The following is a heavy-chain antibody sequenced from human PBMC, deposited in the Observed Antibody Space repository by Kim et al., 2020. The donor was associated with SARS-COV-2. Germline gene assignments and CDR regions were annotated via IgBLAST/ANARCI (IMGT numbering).Heavy chain of an antibody. J-gene: IGHJ4*02. Sequence: YAVSVKSRITINPDTSKNQFSLQLNSVTPEDTAVYYCARDPNSSSSVFDYWGQGTLVTVSS. D-gene: IGHD6-13*01. CDR3: ARDPNSSSSVFDY. V-gene: IGHV6-1*01.